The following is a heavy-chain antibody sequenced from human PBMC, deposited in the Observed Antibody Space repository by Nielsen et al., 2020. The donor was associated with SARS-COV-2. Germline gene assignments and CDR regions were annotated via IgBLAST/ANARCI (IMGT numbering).Heavy chain of an antibody. D-gene: IGHD3-9*01. Sequence: ASLKVSCKASGYSFTSYEINWVRQATGQGLEWMGWMNPNSGNTGYAQKFQGRVTMTRSTSTSTAYMELHSLGSEDTAVYYCASCKGDGKYFDCEGFDYWGQGTLVTVSS. CDR3: ASCKGDGKYFDCEGFDY. CDR2: MNPNSGNT. CDR1: GYSFTSYE. J-gene: IGHJ4*02. V-gene: IGHV1-8*02.